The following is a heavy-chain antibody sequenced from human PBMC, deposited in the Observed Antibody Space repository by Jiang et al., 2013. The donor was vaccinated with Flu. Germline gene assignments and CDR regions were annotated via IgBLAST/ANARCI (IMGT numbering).Heavy chain of an antibody. CDR2: ISAYNGNT. Sequence: GAEVKKPGASVKVSCKASGYTFTSYGISWVRQAPGQGLEWMGWISAYNGNTNYSQKFQGRVTITRDTSASTAYMELSSLRSEDTAVYYCASGSGYSYYYGMDVWGQGTTVTVSS. J-gene: IGHJ6*02. V-gene: IGHV1-18*01. CDR3: ASGSGYSYYYGMDV. D-gene: IGHD5-12*01. CDR1: GYTFTSYG.